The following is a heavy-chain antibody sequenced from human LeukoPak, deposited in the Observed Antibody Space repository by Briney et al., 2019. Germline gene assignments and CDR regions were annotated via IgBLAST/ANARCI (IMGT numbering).Heavy chain of an antibody. CDR3: ARFGLTSSLDY. J-gene: IGHJ4*02. CDR1: GYSFTNSW. V-gene: IGHV5-51*01. D-gene: IGHD6-13*01. CDR2: IYPGDSDT. Sequence: RGGSLKISCQGSGYSFTNSWIAWVRQLPGKGLEWMGIIYPGDSDTTYSPSFQGQVTFSVDKSISTAYLQWSSLKASDTAMYHCARFGLTSSLDYWGQGTLVTVSS.